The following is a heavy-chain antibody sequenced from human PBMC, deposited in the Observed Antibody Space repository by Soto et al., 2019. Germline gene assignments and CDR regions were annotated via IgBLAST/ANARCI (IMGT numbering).Heavy chain of an antibody. CDR3: AHRSSYYYDSSGPNGFDP. CDR2: IYWNDDK. CDR1: GFSLSTSGVG. V-gene: IGHV2-5*01. D-gene: IGHD3-22*01. Sequence: SGPTLVNPTQTLTLTCTFSGFSLSTSGVGVGWIRQPPGKALEWLGIIYWNDDKRYSPSLKSRLTISKGTSKNQVVLTMTNMDPVDTATYYCAHRSSYYYDSSGPNGFDPWGQGTLVTVSS. J-gene: IGHJ5*02.